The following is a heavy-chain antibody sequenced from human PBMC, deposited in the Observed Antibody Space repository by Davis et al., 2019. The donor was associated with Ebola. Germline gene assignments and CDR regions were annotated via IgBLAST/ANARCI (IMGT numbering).Heavy chain of an antibody. V-gene: IGHV4-34*01. CDR2: INHSGST. J-gene: IGHJ4*02. Sequence: SETLSLTCAVYGGSFSGYYWSWIRQHPGKGLEWIGEINHSGSTNYNPSLKSRVTISVDTSKNQFSLKLSSVTAADTAVYYCARGRGYSSGWRLFDYWGQGTLVTVSS. CDR3: ARGRGYSSGWRLFDY. D-gene: IGHD6-19*01. CDR1: GGSFSGYY.